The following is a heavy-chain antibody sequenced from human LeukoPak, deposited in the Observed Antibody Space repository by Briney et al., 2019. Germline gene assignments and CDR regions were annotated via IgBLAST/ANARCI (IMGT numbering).Heavy chain of an antibody. V-gene: IGHV3-30-3*01. CDR1: GFTFSNYA. Sequence: GGSLRLSCAASGFTFSNYAMHWVRQAPGKGLEWVAVISFDGTNKYYANSVQGRFTISRDNSKNTLYLQMNSLSAEDTALYYCARDMYDNGWSSFDYWGQGTLVTVSS. CDR3: ARDMYDNGWSSFDY. D-gene: IGHD3-10*01. J-gene: IGHJ4*02. CDR2: ISFDGTNK.